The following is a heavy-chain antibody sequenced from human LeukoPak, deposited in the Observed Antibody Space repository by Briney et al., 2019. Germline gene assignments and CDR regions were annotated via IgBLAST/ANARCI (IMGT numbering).Heavy chain of an antibody. CDR2: IYYSGTT. J-gene: IGHJ6*03. V-gene: IGHV4-39*07. CDR3: ARRRAAAGPYYYYYTDV. CDR1: GGSISNNYYQ. Sequence: PSETLSLTCTVSGGSISNNYYQWGWIRQPPGEGLEWIGSIYYSGTTNYNPSLKSRVTISVDTSKNQFSLKLSSVTAADTAVYYCARRRAAAGPYYYYYTDVWGKGTTVTVSS. D-gene: IGHD6-13*01.